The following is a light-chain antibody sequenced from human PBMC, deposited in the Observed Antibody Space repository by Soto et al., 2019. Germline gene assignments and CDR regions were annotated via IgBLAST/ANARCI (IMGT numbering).Light chain of an antibody. CDR2: GTQ. CDR1: ASNFGAGYD. Sequence: QSALTQPPSVSWAPGQTVTISCTASASNFGAGYDVHWYQQIPGTAPKLLIFGTQSRPSVVPDRFSASKSCTSASLDITGLQTEDEAHYYCQSYANSLRGWVFCGGTK. CDR3: QSYANSLRGWV. V-gene: IGLV1-40*01. J-gene: IGLJ3*02.